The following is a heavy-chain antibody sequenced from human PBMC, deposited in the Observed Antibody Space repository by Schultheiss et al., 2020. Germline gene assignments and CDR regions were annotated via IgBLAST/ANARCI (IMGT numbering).Heavy chain of an antibody. D-gene: IGHD1-26*01. CDR3: ARVAPGKEAFDI. CDR2: IDTSGGT. J-gene: IGHJ3*02. Sequence: SETLSLTCTVSGGSISSYYWSWIRQPAGKGLEWIGRIDTSGGTNYNPSLKSRVTISVDTSKNQFSLKLSSVTAADTAVYYCARVAPGKEAFDIWGQGTMVTVSS. V-gene: IGHV4-4*07. CDR1: GGSISSYY.